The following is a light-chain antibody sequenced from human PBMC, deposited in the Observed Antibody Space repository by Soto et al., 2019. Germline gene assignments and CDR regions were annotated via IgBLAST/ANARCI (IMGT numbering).Light chain of an antibody. CDR1: HIVSSSY. CDR3: QQYGSSPPIT. J-gene: IGKJ5*01. CDR2: GAS. Sequence: EIVLTQSPGTLSLSPGERATLSCRASHIVSSSYLAWYQQKPGQAPRLLIYGASSRATGIPDRISGSGSGTDFTLTISRLEPEDFAVYYCQQYGSSPPITFGQGTRLEIK. V-gene: IGKV3-20*01.